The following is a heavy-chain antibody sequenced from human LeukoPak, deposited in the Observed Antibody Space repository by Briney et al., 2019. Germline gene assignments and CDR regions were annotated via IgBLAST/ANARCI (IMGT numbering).Heavy chain of an antibody. Sequence: PGGSLRLSCAASGFTFSSYSMNWVRQAPGKGLEWVSYIRSSSSTIYYADSVKGRFTISTDNANNSLYLQMNSLRAEDTAVYYCARPLSEGFDPWGQGTLVTVSS. J-gene: IGHJ5*02. D-gene: IGHD3-16*02. CDR2: IRSSSSTI. CDR3: ARPLSEGFDP. CDR1: GFTFSSYS. V-gene: IGHV3-48*01.